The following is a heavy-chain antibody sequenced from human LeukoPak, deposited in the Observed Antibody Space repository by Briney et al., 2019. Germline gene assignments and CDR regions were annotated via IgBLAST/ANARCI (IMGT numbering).Heavy chain of an antibody. CDR3: AKDLYDILTGYPDAFDI. CDR2: ISGSGGST. J-gene: IGHJ3*02. CDR1: GFTFSSYA. V-gene: IGHV3-23*01. D-gene: IGHD3-9*01. Sequence: GGSLRLSCAASGFTFSSYAMSWVRQAPGKGLEWVSAISGSGGSTHYADSVKGRFTISRDNSKNTLYLQMNSLRAEDTAVYYCAKDLYDILTGYPDAFDIWGQGTMVTVSP.